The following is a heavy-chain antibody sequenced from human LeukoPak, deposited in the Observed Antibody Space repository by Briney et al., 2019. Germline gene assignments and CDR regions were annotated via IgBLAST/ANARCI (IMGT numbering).Heavy chain of an antibody. CDR1: GFTFSSYA. J-gene: IGHJ4*02. D-gene: IGHD2-15*01. CDR3: AKDDTSTAVVEIDY. CDR2: ISGSGGST. V-gene: IGHV3-23*01. Sequence: GGSLRLSCAASGFTFSSYAMSWVRQAPGKGLEWVSAISGSGGSTYYADSVKGRFTISRDNSKNTLYLKMNSLRAEDTAVYYCAKDDTSTAVVEIDYWGQGTLVTVSS.